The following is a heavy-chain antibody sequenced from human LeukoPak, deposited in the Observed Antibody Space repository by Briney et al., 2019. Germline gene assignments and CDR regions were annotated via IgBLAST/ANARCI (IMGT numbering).Heavy chain of an antibody. CDR1: GFTFSSYW. V-gene: IGHV3-7*01. CDR3: ARDFEISSG. Sequence: GGSLRLSWVASGFTFSSYWMSWVRQAPGKGLEWVANIKQDESEKYYVDSVKGRFTISRDNAKNSLYLQMSSLRAEDTAVYYCARDFEISSGWGQGTLVTVSS. J-gene: IGHJ4*02. D-gene: IGHD6-19*01. CDR2: IKQDESEK.